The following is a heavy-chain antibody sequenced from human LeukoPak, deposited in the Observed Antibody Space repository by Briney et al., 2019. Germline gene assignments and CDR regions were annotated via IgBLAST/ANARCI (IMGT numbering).Heavy chain of an antibody. CDR3: ARVLRYCSGGNCYSGGLGYMDV. CDR1: GFTFSTYS. D-gene: IGHD2-15*01. V-gene: IGHV3-21*04. Sequence: GGSLRLSCAASGFTFSTYSMNWVRQAPGRGLEWVSSISSSSSYIYYADSVKGRFTISRDYAKNSLFLQMNSLRAEDTAVYYCARVLRYCSGGNCYSGGLGYMDVWGKGTTVTISS. J-gene: IGHJ6*03. CDR2: ISSSSSYI.